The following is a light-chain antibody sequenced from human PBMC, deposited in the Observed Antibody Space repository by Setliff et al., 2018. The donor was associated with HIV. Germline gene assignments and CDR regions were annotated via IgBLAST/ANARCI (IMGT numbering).Light chain of an antibody. Sequence: QSVLAKPASVSGSPGQSITISCTGTSSDVGSYNLVSWYQQHPGKVPKLMIYEVSKRPSGVSNRFSGSKSDNTASLTISGLQAEDEADYYCCSYAGTSTHVVFGGGTKVTVL. CDR3: CSYAGTSTHVV. CDR1: SSDVGSYNL. CDR2: EVS. V-gene: IGLV2-23*02. J-gene: IGLJ2*01.